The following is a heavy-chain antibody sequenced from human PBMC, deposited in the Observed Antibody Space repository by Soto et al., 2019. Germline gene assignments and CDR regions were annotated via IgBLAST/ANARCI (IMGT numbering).Heavy chain of an antibody. CDR2: ISYDGSNK. Sequence: HPGGSLRLSCAASGFTFSSYGMHWVRQAPGKGLEWVAVISYDGSNKYYADSVKGRFTISRDNSKNTLYLQMNSLRAGDTAVYYCAKGGSKRELPRHFDYWGQGTLVTVSS. V-gene: IGHV3-30*18. D-gene: IGHD1-26*01. CDR1: GFTFSSYG. CDR3: AKGGSKRELPRHFDY. J-gene: IGHJ4*02.